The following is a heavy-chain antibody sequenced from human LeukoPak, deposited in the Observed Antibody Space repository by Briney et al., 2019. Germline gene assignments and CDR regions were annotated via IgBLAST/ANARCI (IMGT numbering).Heavy chain of an antibody. D-gene: IGHD3-22*01. CDR1: GFTISSYW. CDR2: IKQDGSEK. Sequence: PGGSLRLSCAASGFTISSYWMNWVRQAPGKGLEWVANIKQDGSEKKYVDSVKGRFTISRDNAKNSLYLQMNNLRVEDTAVYYCAAGRGWLTDYWGQGTLVTASS. V-gene: IGHV3-7*01. J-gene: IGHJ4*02. CDR3: AAGRGWLTDY.